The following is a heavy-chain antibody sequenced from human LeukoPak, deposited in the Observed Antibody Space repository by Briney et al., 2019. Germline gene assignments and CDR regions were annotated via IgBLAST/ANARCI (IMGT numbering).Heavy chain of an antibody. Sequence: ASVKVSCKASGGTFSSYAIGWVRQAPGQGLEWMGGIIPIFGTANYAQKFQGRVTITADESTSTAYMELSSLRSEDTAVYYCARIHCSSTSCFGGLYYYYMDVWGKGTTVTVSS. D-gene: IGHD2-2*01. CDR3: ARIHCSSTSCFGGLYYYYMDV. CDR1: GGTFSSYA. V-gene: IGHV1-69*13. J-gene: IGHJ6*03. CDR2: IIPIFGTA.